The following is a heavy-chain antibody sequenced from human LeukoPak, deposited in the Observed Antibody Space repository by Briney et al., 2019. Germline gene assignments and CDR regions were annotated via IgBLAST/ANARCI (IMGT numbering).Heavy chain of an antibody. Sequence: SETLSLTCTVSGGSISSYYWSWIRQPPGKGLEWIGYIYYSGSTNYNPSLKSRVTISVDTSKNQFSLKLSSVTAAGTAVYYCASMVRGVNLHWGQGTLVTVSS. CDR2: IYYSGST. CDR1: GGSISSYY. V-gene: IGHV4-59*08. CDR3: ASMVRGVNLH. D-gene: IGHD3-10*01. J-gene: IGHJ4*02.